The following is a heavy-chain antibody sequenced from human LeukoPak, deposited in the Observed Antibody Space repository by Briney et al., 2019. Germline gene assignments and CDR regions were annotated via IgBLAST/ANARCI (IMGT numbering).Heavy chain of an antibody. CDR1: GFTFSSYG. CDR3: ARDDAFDI. V-gene: IGHV3-23*01. J-gene: IGHJ3*02. Sequence: GGTLRLSCAASGFTFSSYGMSWDRQAPGKGLEWVSAISGSGGSTYYADSVKGRFTISRDNSKNTLYLQMNSLRAEDTAVYYCARDDAFDIWGQGTMVTVSS. CDR2: ISGSGGST.